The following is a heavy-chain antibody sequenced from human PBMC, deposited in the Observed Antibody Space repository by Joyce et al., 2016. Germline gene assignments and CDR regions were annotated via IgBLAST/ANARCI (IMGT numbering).Heavy chain of an antibody. CDR1: GFTFSTLS. CDR3: ARGGIVYDYSMDL. CDR2: ISSVSTYI. V-gene: IGHV3-21*02. Sequence: EVQLVESGGGLVKPGGSLRISCAASGFTFSTLSMSWFCRGPGKGLEWVSAISSVSTYIFYADSVKGRFTVSRDNAKNSLYLQMNSLRAEDTAVFFCARGGIVYDYSMDLWGQGTTVTVSS. D-gene: IGHD3-22*01. J-gene: IGHJ6*02.